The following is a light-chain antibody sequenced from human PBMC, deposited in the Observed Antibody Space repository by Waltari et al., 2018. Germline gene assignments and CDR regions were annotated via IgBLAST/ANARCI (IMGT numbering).Light chain of an antibody. CDR1: SSDVGTYNL. J-gene: IGLJ3*02. Sequence: QSALTQPASVSGSPRQSITISCTGSSSDVGTYNLVSWYQQYPGKAPKLMIYEVNKRPSVISKRFSGSKSGNTASLRFSGLQAGDEADYYCCSYAGDSIWVFGGGTKLTVL. V-gene: IGLV2-23*02. CDR3: CSYAGDSIWV. CDR2: EVN.